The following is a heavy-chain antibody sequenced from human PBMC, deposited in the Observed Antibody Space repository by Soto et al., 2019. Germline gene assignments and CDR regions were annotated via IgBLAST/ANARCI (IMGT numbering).Heavy chain of an antibody. V-gene: IGHV4-30-2*01. J-gene: IGHJ4*02. Sequence: QLQLQESGSGLVKPSQTLSLTCAVSGGSISSGGYSWSWIRQPPGKGLEWIGYIYHSGSNYYNPALKSRVTISVDRSKNQFSLKLSSVTAADTAVYYCASSRSATVTTVDYWGQGTLVTVSS. D-gene: IGHD4-17*01. CDR3: ASSRSATVTTVDY. CDR2: IYHSGSN. CDR1: GGSISSGGYS.